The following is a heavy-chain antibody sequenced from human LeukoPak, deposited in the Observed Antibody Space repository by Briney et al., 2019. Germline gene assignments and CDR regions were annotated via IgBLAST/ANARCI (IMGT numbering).Heavy chain of an antibody. V-gene: IGHV4-59*01. Sequence: PSETLSLTCTVSGGSMSRYYWSWIRQPPGKGLEWIGYMYYSGSTKYNPSLKSRVTISVDTSKNQFSLKLSSVTAADTAVYYCARSSTGSYFDYWGRGNLDTVSS. D-gene: IGHD3-3*02. J-gene: IGHJ4*02. CDR1: GGSMSRYY. CDR2: MYYSGST. CDR3: ARSSTGSYFDY.